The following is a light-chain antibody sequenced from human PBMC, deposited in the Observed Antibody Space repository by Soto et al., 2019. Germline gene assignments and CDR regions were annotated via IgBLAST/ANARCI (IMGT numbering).Light chain of an antibody. CDR2: GAS. J-gene: IGKJ2*01. Sequence: DVQLTQSPSTMSASLGDRVTIACRTSRSVNSWVAWYQQRPGKTPILLIYGASTLHTGTPLRFSGGGFGTDFTLTITNLQPADFATYYCQQYSRYPYTFGQGTKVDFK. CDR3: QQYSRYPYT. V-gene: IGKV1-5*03. CDR1: RSVNSW.